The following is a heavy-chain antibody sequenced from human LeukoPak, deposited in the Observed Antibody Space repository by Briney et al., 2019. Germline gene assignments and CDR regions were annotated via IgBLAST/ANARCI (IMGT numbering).Heavy chain of an antibody. Sequence: SQTLSLTCTVSGGSISSGGYYWSWIRQHPGKGLEWIGYINYSGSTYYNPSLKSRVTISVDTSKNQFSLKLSSVTAADTAVYYCARGGLRFSYYMDVWGKGTTVTVSS. V-gene: IGHV4-31*03. CDR2: INYSGST. D-gene: IGHD3-3*01. J-gene: IGHJ6*03. CDR3: ARGGLRFSYYMDV. CDR1: GGSISSGGYY.